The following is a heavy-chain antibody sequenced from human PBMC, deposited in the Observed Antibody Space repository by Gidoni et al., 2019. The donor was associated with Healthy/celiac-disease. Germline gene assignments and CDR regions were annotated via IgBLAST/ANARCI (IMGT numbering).Heavy chain of an antibody. CDR3: ARPYYSNYAGSLDV. CDR1: GVPFSSYG. CDR2: ICYDGRNK. Sequence: QVQLVESGGGVVKPGRSLRLSWAASGVPFSSYGMHWVRQAPGKGLEWVAVICYDGRNKYYADSVKGRFTISRDNSKNTLYLQMNRLIAEDTAVYYCARPYYSNYAGSLDVWGQGTTVTVSS. J-gene: IGHJ6*02. D-gene: IGHD4-4*01. V-gene: IGHV3-33*01.